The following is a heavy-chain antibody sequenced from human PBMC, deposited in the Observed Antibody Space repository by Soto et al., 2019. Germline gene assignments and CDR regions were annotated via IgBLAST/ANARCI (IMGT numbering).Heavy chain of an antibody. D-gene: IGHD3-16*01. Sequence: PSETLSLTCTVSGGSISSSSYYWGWIRQPPGKGLEWIGSIYYSGSTYYNPSLKSRVTISVDTSKNQFSLKLSAVTAADTAVYYCARHSWGRANDYYGMDVWGQGTTVTVSS. V-gene: IGHV4-39*01. CDR1: GGSISSSSYY. J-gene: IGHJ6*02. CDR2: IYYSGST. CDR3: ARHSWGRANDYYGMDV.